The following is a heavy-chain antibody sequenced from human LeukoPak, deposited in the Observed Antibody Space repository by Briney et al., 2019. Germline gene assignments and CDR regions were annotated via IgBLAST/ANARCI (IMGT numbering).Heavy chain of an antibody. CDR2: INSDGSST. CDR3: ARDRGYGYLFDY. D-gene: IGHD5-18*01. J-gene: IGHJ4*02. Sequence: GGSLRLSCAASGFTFSSYWMHWVRQAPGKGLVWVSRINSDGSSTSYADSVEGRFTISRDNARNTLYLQMNSLRAEDTAVYYCARDRGYGYLFDYWGQGTLVTVSS. CDR1: GFTFSSYW. V-gene: IGHV3-74*01.